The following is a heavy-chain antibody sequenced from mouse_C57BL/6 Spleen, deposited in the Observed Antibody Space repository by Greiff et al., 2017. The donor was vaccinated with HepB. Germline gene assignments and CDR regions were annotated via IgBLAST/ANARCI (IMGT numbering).Heavy chain of an antibody. CDR1: GYSITSGYD. Sequence: EVKLLESGPGMVKPSQSLSLTCTVTGYSITSGYDWHWIRHFPGNKLEWMGYISYSGSTNYNPSLKSRISITHDTSKNHFFLKLNSVTTEDTATYYCARGTTGTGMDYWGQGTSVTVSS. V-gene: IGHV3-1*01. J-gene: IGHJ4*01. D-gene: IGHD4-1*01. CDR3: ARGTTGTGMDY. CDR2: ISYSGST.